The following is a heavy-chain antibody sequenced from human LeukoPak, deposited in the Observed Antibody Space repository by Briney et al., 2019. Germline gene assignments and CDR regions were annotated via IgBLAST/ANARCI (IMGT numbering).Heavy chain of an antibody. CDR2: IKQDGSEI. V-gene: IGHV3-7*01. CDR3: AREEGATYYYYYYMDV. D-gene: IGHD5-12*01. J-gene: IGHJ6*03. Sequence: GGSLRLSCAASGFTFSSYWMSWVRRPPGKGLEWVANIKQDGSEIYYVDSVKGRFTISRDNAKNSLYLQMNSLRAEDTAVYYCAREEGATYYYYYYMDVWGKGTTVTVSS. CDR1: GFTFSSYW.